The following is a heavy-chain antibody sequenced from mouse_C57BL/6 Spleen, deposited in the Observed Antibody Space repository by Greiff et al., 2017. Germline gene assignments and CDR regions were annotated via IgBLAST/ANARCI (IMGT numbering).Heavy chain of an antibody. CDR2: IYPGDGDT. D-gene: IGHD3-2*02. V-gene: IGHV1-82*01. CDR3: ARRDSSGYVGDMDY. J-gene: IGHJ4*01. CDR1: GYAFSSSW. Sequence: VQLQQSGPELVKPGASVKISCKASGYAFSSSWMNWVKQRPGKGLEWIGRIYPGDGDTNSNGKFKGKATLTADKSSSTAYMQLSSLTSEDSAVYCCARRDSSGYVGDMDYWGQGTSVTVSS.